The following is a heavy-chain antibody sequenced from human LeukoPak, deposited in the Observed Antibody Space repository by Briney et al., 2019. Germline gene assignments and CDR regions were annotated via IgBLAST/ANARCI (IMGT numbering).Heavy chain of an antibody. CDR3: AIDRRGYCRGGSCYSSYYYGMDV. D-gene: IGHD2-15*01. CDR2: IYYSGST. V-gene: IGHV4-31*03. CDR1: GGSISSGGYY. Sequence: SETLSLTCTVSGGSISSGGYYWSWIRQHPGKGLEWIGYIYYSGSTYYNPSLKSRVTISVDTSKNQFSLKLSSVTAADTAVYYCAIDRRGYCRGGSCYSSYYYGMDVWGQGTTVTVSS. J-gene: IGHJ6*02.